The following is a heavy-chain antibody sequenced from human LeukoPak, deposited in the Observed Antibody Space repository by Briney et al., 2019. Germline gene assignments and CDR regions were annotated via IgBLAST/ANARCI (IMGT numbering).Heavy chain of an antibody. CDR3: AMEYSSGSEGY. V-gene: IGHV4-31*03. CDR1: GGSISSGGYY. CDR2: IYYSGST. D-gene: IGHD6-19*01. J-gene: IGHJ4*02. Sequence: SETLSLTCTVSGGSISSGGYYWSWIRQHPGKGLEWTGYIYYSGSTYYNTSLKSRVTISVDTSKNQFSLKLSSVTAADTAVYYCAMEYSSGSEGYWGQGTLVTVSS.